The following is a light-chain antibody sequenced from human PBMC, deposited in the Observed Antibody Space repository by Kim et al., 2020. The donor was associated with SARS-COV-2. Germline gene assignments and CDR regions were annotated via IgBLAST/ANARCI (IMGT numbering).Light chain of an antibody. CDR2: GAS. Sequence: EIVMTQSPATLSVSPGERATLSCRASQSVSSILAWYQQKPGQAPRLLIYGASTRATGIPGRFSGSGSGTEFTLTISSLQSEDFAVYYCQQYSHLPLTFGGGTKVDIK. CDR1: QSVSSI. CDR3: QQYSHLPLT. J-gene: IGKJ4*01. V-gene: IGKV3-15*01.